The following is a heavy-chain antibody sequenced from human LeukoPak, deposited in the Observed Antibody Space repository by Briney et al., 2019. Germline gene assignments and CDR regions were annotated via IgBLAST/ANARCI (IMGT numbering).Heavy chain of an antibody. CDR2: INAGNGNT. CDR3: ARRLLSMSGGACDI. V-gene: IGHV1-3*01. D-gene: IGHD2-21*02. Sequence: WASVKVSCKASGYTFTSYAMHWVRQAPGQRLEWMGWINAGNGNTKYSQKFQGRVTITRDTSASTAYMELSSLRSEDTAVYYCARRLLSMSGGACDIWGQGTMVTVSS. J-gene: IGHJ3*02. CDR1: GYTFTSYA.